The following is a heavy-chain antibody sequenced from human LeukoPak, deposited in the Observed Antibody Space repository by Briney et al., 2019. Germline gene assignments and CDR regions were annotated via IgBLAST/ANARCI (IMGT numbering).Heavy chain of an antibody. CDR2: ISTGGNYI. D-gene: IGHD6-19*01. J-gene: IGHJ4*02. V-gene: IGHV3-11*03. Sequence: GGSLRLSCAASGFTFSDYYMSWIRQAPRKGLEWVSYISTGGNYINYADSVKGRFTISRDNAKNSLYLQMNSLRAEDTAVYYCTRTRGAVAKIDYWGQGTLATVSS. CDR3: TRTRGAVAKIDY. CDR1: GFTFSDYY.